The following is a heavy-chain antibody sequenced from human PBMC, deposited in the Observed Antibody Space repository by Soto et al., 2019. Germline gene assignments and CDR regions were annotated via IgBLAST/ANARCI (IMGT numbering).Heavy chain of an antibody. CDR2: IYYSGST. Sequence: SETLSLTCTVSGGSISSSSYYWGWIRQPPGKGLEWIGSIYYSGSTYYNPSLKSRVTISVDTSKNQFSLKLSSVTAADTAVYYCASFPMNWGSYRNNWGQGTLVTVSS. D-gene: IGHD3-16*02. CDR3: ASFPMNWGSYRNN. J-gene: IGHJ4*02. CDR1: GGSISSSSYY. V-gene: IGHV4-39*01.